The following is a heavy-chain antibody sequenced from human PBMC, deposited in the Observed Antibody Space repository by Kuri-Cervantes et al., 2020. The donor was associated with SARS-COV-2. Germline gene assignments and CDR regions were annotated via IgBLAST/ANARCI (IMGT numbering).Heavy chain of an antibody. Sequence: GGSLRLSCAASGFTFDDYTMHWVRQAPGKGLEWVSLISWDGGRTYYADSVKGRFTISRDNSKNSLYLQMNSLRTEDTALYYCASTVRSTTRWYYMDVWGKGTTVTGSS. CDR1: GFTFDDYT. CDR3: ASTVRSTTRWYYMDV. V-gene: IGHV3-43*01. J-gene: IGHJ6*03. CDR2: ISWDGGRT. D-gene: IGHD2-15*01.